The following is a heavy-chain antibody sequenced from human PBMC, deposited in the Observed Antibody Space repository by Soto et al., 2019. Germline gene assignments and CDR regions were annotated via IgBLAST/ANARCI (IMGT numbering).Heavy chain of an antibody. Sequence: QLQLQESGPGLVKPSETLSLTCTVAGDSISISSFYWGWIRQPPGKGLEWIGTIYYTGITYYNTSLKGRVTISVDTSKNQFSLKLSSVTAADTAVYYCARQYSSSWGDWFDPWGQGTLVTVSS. J-gene: IGHJ5*02. V-gene: IGHV4-39*01. CDR1: GDSISISSFY. CDR2: IYYTGIT. D-gene: IGHD6-6*01. CDR3: ARQYSSSWGDWFDP.